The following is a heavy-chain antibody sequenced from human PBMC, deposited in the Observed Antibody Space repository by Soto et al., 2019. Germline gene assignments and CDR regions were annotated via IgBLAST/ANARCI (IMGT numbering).Heavy chain of an antibody. CDR2: ISSSSSYT. Sequence: GGSLRLSCAASGFTFSYYYMSWIRQAPGKGLEWVSYISSSSSYTNYADSVKGRFTISRDNAKNSLYLQMNSLRAEDTAVYYCARVXYYYDSSGYYYPYYFDYWGQGTLVTVSS. V-gene: IGHV3-11*06. CDR3: ARVXYYYDSSGYYYPYYFDY. J-gene: IGHJ4*02. CDR1: GFTFSYYY. D-gene: IGHD3-22*01.